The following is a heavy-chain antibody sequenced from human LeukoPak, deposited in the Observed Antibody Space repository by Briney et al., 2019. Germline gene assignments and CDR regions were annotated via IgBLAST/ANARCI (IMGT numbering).Heavy chain of an antibody. Sequence: ASVKVSCKASGYTFTSYAMHWVRQAPGQRLEWMGWINAGNGNTKYSQKFQGRVTITRDTSASTAYMELSSLRSEDTAVYYCARAHRVAREVHYYYYGMDVWGQGTTVTVSS. V-gene: IGHV1-3*01. J-gene: IGHJ6*02. CDR2: INAGNGNT. CDR1: GYTFTSYA. D-gene: IGHD3-3*01. CDR3: ARAHRVAREVHYYYYGMDV.